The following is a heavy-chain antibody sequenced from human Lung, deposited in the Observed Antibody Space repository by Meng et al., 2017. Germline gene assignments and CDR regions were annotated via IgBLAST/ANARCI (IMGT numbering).Heavy chain of an antibody. D-gene: IGHD6-13*01. CDR2: IDPRSGGT. CDR3: VRDEDISAAGKLFGDY. Sequence: GEVVQSGGGVKNPGASVKVSCKPSGYSFSAYWLHWVRQAPGQGLEWMGRIDPRSGGTQYAQNFQDRITMTRDTSISTTYMELSRLTSDDTAVYYCVRDEDISAAGKLFGDYWGQGTLVTVSS. CDR1: GYSFSAYW. V-gene: IGHV1-2*06. J-gene: IGHJ4*02.